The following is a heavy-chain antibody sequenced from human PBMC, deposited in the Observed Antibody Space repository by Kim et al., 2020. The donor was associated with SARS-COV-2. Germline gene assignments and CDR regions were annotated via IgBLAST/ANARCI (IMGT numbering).Heavy chain of an antibody. D-gene: IGHD6-13*01. CDR2: ISWNSGSI. V-gene: IGHV3-9*01. CDR3: ARDSSSWSATDYFDY. CDR1: GFTFDDYA. Sequence: GGSLRLSCAASGFTFDDYAMHWVRQAPGKGLEWVSGISWNSGSIGYADSVKGRFTISRDNAKNSLYLQMNSLRAEDTALYYCARDSSSWSATDYFDYWGQGTLVTVS. J-gene: IGHJ4*02.